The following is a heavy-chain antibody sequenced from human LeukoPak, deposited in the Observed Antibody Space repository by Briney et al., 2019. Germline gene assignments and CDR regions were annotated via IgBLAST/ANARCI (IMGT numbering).Heavy chain of an antibody. Sequence: PGGSLRLSCAASGFTFSNYWMSWVRQGPGKGLEWVANMKQDGSEKYYVDSVKGRFTISRDSAKNPVYLQMNRMRADDTAVYYCAREATWTAYNFDYWGQGTLVTVSS. V-gene: IGHV3-7*01. D-gene: IGHD1-1*01. CDR3: AREATWTAYNFDY. J-gene: IGHJ4*02. CDR1: GFTFSNYW. CDR2: MKQDGSEK.